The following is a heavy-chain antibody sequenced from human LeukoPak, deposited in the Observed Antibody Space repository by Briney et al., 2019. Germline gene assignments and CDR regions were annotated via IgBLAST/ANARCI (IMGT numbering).Heavy chain of an antibody. Sequence: HSGGSLRLSCAASGFTFSSYAMSWVRQAPGKGLEWVSAISGSGGSTYYADSVKGRFTISRDNSKNTLYLQMNSLRAEDTAVYYCAKWDRGSYSGTNDYWGQGTLVTVSS. CDR1: GFTFSSYA. J-gene: IGHJ4*02. CDR2: ISGSGGST. V-gene: IGHV3-23*01. CDR3: AKWDRGSYSGTNDY. D-gene: IGHD1-26*01.